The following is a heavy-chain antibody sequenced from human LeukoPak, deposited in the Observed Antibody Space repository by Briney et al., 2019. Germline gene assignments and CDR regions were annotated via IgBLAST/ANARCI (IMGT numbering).Heavy chain of an antibody. Sequence: ASVKVSCKASGYTFTGYYIHWVRQAPGQGLEWMGWIDSNSGATNYAQKFQGRVTMTRDTSISTAYMELTRLASDDTAVYYCARISTSGYRDWLDPWGQGTLVTVSS. CDR1: GYTFTGYY. D-gene: IGHD3-9*01. V-gene: IGHV1-2*02. CDR2: IDSNSGAT. CDR3: ARISTSGYRDWLDP. J-gene: IGHJ5*02.